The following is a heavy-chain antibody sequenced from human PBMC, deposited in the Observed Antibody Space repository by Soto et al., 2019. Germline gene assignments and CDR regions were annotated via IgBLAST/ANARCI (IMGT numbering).Heavy chain of an antibody. J-gene: IGHJ4*02. CDR3: VRDLYRSATMPCLDH. CDR1: GFTFINYA. V-gene: IGHV3-23*01. CDR2: ISDTGGDS. Sequence: GGTLRLSCEASGFTFINYAMSWVRQAPGKGLEWVASISDTGGDSYYADSMDGRFTISRDNSKNTLYLQINSLRAEDTAVYYCVRDLYRSATMPCLDHWGQGTLVTVSS. D-gene: IGHD1-1*01.